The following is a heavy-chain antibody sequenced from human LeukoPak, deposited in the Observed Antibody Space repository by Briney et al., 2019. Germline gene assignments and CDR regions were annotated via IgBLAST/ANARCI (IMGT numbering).Heavy chain of an antibody. Sequence: ASVTVSCEASGYTFTSYHMHWVRQAPGQGLEWMGKINLSGGSTTYAQKFQGRVTMTRDTSTSTVYMEPSSLRSEDTAVYYCARDYVDDIPMIKDYWGQGTLVTVSS. V-gene: IGHV1-46*01. CDR1: GYTFTSYH. D-gene: IGHD2-8*01. CDR2: INLSGGST. J-gene: IGHJ4*02. CDR3: ARDYVDDIPMIKDY.